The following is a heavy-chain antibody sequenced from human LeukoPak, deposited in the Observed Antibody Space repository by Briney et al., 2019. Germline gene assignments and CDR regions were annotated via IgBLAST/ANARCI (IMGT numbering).Heavy chain of an antibody. Sequence: SSETLSLTCTVSGGSIGSSRYYWGWIRQPPGKGLEWIGRIYYSGSLYNNPAVKLRVTISVDTYKNQLSLKLSSVTAADTAVYYCARLRIVGATIDYWGQGTLVTVSS. D-gene: IGHD1-26*01. CDR1: GGSIGSSRYY. V-gene: IGHV4-39*01. CDR3: ARLRIVGATIDY. J-gene: IGHJ4*02. CDR2: IYYSGSL.